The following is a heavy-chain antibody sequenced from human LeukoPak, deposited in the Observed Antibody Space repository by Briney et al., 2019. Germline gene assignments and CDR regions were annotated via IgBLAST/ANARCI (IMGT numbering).Heavy chain of an antibody. D-gene: IGHD3-22*01. CDR2: IRYDGSNK. CDR3: AKELGYYDSSGYSDY. Sequence: GGSLRLSCAASGFTFSSYGMHLVRQAPGKGLEWVAFIRYDGSNKYYADSVKGRFTISRDNSKNTLYLQMNSLRAEDTAVYYCAKELGYYDSSGYSDYWGQGTLVTVSS. CDR1: GFTFSSYG. J-gene: IGHJ4*02. V-gene: IGHV3-30*02.